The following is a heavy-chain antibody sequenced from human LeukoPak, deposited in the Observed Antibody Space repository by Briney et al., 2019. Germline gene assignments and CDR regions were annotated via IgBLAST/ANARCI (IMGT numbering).Heavy chain of an antibody. CDR3: AKAYNDILTGDHS. CDR1: GFTFSSYA. Sequence: GGSLRLSCAASGFTFSSYAMSWVRQAPGKGLEWVSGISGSGSSTYYADSVKGRFTISRDNSKNTLSLQMNSLRAEDTAVYCCAKAYNDILTGDHSWGQGTLVTVSS. J-gene: IGHJ4*02. CDR2: ISGSGSST. V-gene: IGHV3-23*01. D-gene: IGHD3-9*01.